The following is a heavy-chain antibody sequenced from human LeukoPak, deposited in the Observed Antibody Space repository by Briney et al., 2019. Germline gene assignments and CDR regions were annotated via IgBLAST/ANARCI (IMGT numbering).Heavy chain of an antibody. J-gene: IGHJ6*03. D-gene: IGHD6-19*01. V-gene: IGHV4-39*07. CDR2: IYYTGRT. CDR3: AAAVAGSDNYYYMDV. Sequence: SETLSLTCTVSGGSISSSSYFWGWIRQPPGKGLEWIGSIYYTGRTYYNPSLKSRVTISVDRSNNQFSLKLSSVTAADTALYYCAAAVAGSDNYYYMDVWGKGTTVTVSS. CDR1: GGSISSSSYF.